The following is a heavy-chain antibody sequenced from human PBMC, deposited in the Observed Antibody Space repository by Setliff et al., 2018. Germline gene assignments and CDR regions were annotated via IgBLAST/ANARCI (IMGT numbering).Heavy chain of an antibody. J-gene: IGHJ6*03. V-gene: IGHV1-69*06. CDR2: IIALFETT. CDR1: GGIFNSFS. D-gene: IGHD6-6*01. Sequence: SVKVSCKASGGIFNSFSITWVRQAPGQGLEWMGRIIALFETTNYVEKFQGRVTITADKSTSTAYMELSRLTSEDTAVYYCALEYSNSSPTVYYYMDVWGKGTTVTVSS. CDR3: ALEYSNSSPTVYYYMDV.